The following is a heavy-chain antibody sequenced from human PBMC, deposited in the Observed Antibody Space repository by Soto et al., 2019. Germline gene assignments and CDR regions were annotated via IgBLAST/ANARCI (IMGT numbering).Heavy chain of an antibody. CDR2: ILGRDDTT. J-gene: IGHJ4*02. CDR3: ARRPENFWSGYPEAFDY. V-gene: IGHV3-23*01. CDR1: GFSFNTFD. Sequence: PGGSLRLSCAASGFSFNTFDMSWVRQAPGKGLEWVSVILGRDDTTYYADSVKGRFTISGDNAKNSVSLQMNSLRADDTGVYYCARRPENFWSGYPEAFDYWGPGTLVTVSS. D-gene: IGHD3-3*01.